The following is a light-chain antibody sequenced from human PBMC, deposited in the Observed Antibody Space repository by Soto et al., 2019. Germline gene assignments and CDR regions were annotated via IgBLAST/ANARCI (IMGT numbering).Light chain of an antibody. CDR3: SAHTTSDDATV. J-gene: IGLJ1*01. CDR2: EVS. Sequence: QSVLTQPASVSGSPGQSITISCTGTSSDIGAYNYVSWYQQDPGKAPKLMIYEVSNRPSGVSDRFSGSKSGNTASLTISGLQAEDEADYYCSAHTTSDDATVFGTGTKLTVL. CDR1: SSDIGAYNY. V-gene: IGLV2-14*01.